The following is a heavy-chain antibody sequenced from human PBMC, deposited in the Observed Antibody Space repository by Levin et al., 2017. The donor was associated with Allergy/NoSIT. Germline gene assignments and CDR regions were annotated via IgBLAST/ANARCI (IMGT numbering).Heavy chain of an antibody. Sequence: GESLKISCKASGYTFTSYGISWVRQAPGQGLEWMGWISAYNGNTNYAQKLQGRVTMTTDTSTSTAYMELRSLRSDDTAVYYCARDLPRRPPDAFDSWGQGTMVTVSS. CDR3: ARDLPRRPPDAFDS. CDR1: GYTFTSYG. CDR2: ISAYNGNT. J-gene: IGHJ3*02. D-gene: IGHD5/OR15-5a*01. V-gene: IGHV1-18*01.